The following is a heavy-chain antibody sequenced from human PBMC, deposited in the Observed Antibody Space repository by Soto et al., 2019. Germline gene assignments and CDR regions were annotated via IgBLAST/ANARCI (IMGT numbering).Heavy chain of an antibody. CDR2: ISSGSRTI. CDR1: GFTFSSYE. J-gene: IGHJ4*02. Sequence: PGGSLRLSCAASGFTFSSYEMIWVRQAPGKGLEWVSYISSGSRTIYYAASVKGRFPISRDNAKNSLYLQMNSRRAEDTAVYYCARDSPDYHDRSGRLDYWGQGTLVTVSS. V-gene: IGHV3-48*03. D-gene: IGHD3-22*01. CDR3: ARDSPDYHDRSGRLDY.